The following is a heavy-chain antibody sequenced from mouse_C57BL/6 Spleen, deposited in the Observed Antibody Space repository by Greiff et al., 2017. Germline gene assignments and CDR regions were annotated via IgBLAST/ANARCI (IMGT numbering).Heavy chain of an antibody. CDR1: GYTFTSYW. CDR3: AVMDDYGGFYDY. V-gene: IGHV1-69*01. Sequence: QVQLQQPGAELVMPGASVKLSCKASGYTFTSYWMHWVKQRPGQGLEWIGEIDPSDSYTNYNQKFKGKSTLTVDKSSSKAYMQLSRLTSEDSAVYYCAVMDDYGGFYDYWGQGTTLTVAS. J-gene: IGHJ2*01. D-gene: IGHD2-4*01. CDR2: IDPSDSYT.